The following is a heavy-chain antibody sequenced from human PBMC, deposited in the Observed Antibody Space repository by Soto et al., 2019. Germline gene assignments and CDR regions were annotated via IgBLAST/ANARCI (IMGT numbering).Heavy chain of an antibody. CDR1: GGSINSYC. CDR3: ARHRRTTVAKFYFDN. CDR2: IFDSGNA. Sequence: SETLSLTCTVSGGSINSYCWSWIRQPPGKGLEWIAYIFDSGNANYNPSLKSRVTISVDTSKNQFSLKLASVTAADTAVYYCARHRRTTVAKFYFDNWGQGALVTVSS. D-gene: IGHD4-4*01. V-gene: IGHV4-59*08. J-gene: IGHJ4*02.